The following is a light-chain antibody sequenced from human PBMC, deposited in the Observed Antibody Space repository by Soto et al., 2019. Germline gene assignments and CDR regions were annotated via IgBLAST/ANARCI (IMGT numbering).Light chain of an antibody. V-gene: IGKV1-5*03. CDR3: QQSYSTHPIT. J-gene: IGKJ5*01. CDR1: QTITSW. CDR2: TAS. Sequence: DIQMTQSASPLSGSLGARVTITCRAGQTITSWFAWYHQKPGKAPNLLVYTASILESGVPSRFSGSGSGTEFTLTISSLQPDDFATYYCQQSYSTHPITFGQGTRLEIK.